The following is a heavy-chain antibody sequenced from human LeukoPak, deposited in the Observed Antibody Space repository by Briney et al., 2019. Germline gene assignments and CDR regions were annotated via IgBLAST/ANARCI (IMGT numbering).Heavy chain of an antibody. D-gene: IGHD1-26*01. J-gene: IGHJ4*02. CDR3: AKDLGRYRNNFFDY. Sequence: GGSLRLSCAASGFTVSSNYMSWVRQAPGKGLEWVSVIYSGGSTYYAYSVKGRFTISRDNSKNTLYLQMNSLRAEDTAVYYCAKDLGRYRNNFFDYWGQGNLVTVSS. V-gene: IGHV3-53*01. CDR2: IYSGGST. CDR1: GFTVSSNY.